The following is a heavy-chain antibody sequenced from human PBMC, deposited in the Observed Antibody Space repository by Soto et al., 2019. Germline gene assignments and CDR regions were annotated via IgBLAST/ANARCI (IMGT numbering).Heavy chain of an antibody. J-gene: IGHJ6*02. V-gene: IGHV5-10-1*01. D-gene: IGHD3-3*01. Sequence: GESLKISCKGSGYSFTSYWISWVRQMPGKGLEWMGRIDPSDSYTNYSPSFQGQVTISADKSISTAYLQWSSLKASDTAMYYCARLGDFWSGYSYYGMDVWGQGTTVTVS. CDR1: GYSFTSYW. CDR3: ARLGDFWSGYSYYGMDV. CDR2: IDPSDSYT.